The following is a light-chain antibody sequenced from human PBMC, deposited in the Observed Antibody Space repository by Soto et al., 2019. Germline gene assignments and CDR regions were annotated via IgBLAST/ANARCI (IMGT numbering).Light chain of an antibody. CDR3: GTWDNSLSAGV. J-gene: IGLJ3*02. V-gene: IGLV1-51*01. Sequence: QSVLTQPPSVSAAPGQKVTISCSGSSSNIGNNYVSWYQQFPGTAPKLLIYDNNKRPSGIPDRFSGSKSGTSATLGITGLQTGDEADYYCGTWDNSLSAGVFGGGTQLTVL. CDR2: DNN. CDR1: SSNIGNNY.